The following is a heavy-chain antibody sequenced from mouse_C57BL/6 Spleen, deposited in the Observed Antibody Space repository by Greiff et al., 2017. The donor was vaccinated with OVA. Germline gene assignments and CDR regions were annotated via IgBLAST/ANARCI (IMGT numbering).Heavy chain of an antibody. CDR2: INPNNGGT. D-gene: IGHD4-1*01. V-gene: IGHV1-26*01. CDR3: ARNLGRAWFAY. CDR1: GYTFTDYY. J-gene: IGHJ3*01. Sequence: EVQLQQSGPELVKPGASVKISCKASGYTFTDYYMNWVKQSHGKSLEWIGDINPNNGGTRYNQKFKGTATLTVDTSSSTAYMELLSLTSEDSAVYYCARNLGRAWFAYWGQGTLVTVSA.